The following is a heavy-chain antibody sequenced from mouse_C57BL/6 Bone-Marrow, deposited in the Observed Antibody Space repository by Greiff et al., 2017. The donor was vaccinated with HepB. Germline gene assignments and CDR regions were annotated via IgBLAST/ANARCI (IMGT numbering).Heavy chain of an antibody. CDR2: IYPGNSDT. J-gene: IGHJ4*01. Sequence: EVQLQQSGTVLARPGASVKMSCKTSGYTFTSYWMHWVKQRPGQGLEWIGAIYPGNSDTSYNQKFKGKAKLTAVTSASTAYMELSSLTNEDSAVYYCTRSENSNYYAMDYWGQGTSVTVSS. V-gene: IGHV1-5*01. CDR3: TRSENSNYYAMDY. D-gene: IGHD2-5*01. CDR1: GYTFTSYW.